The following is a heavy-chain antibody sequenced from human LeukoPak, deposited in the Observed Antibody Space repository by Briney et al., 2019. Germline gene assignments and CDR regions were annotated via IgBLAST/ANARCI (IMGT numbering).Heavy chain of an antibody. CDR2: MNSSGNT. Sequence: PSETLTLTCIVSGGSISSSGYYWGWIRQSPGKGLEWIGSMNSSGNTYYNPYLKSRVTISVDTSKNQFSLKLSSVTAADTALYYCGRHTDYYDGDYWGQGTMVTVSS. CDR3: GRHTDYYDGDY. D-gene: IGHD3-22*01. CDR1: GGSISSSGYY. J-gene: IGHJ4*02. V-gene: IGHV4-39*01.